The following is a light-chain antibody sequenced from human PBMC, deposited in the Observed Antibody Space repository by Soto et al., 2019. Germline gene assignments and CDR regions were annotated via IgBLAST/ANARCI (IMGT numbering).Light chain of an antibody. J-gene: IGKJ2*01. CDR3: QQYNSYSQT. V-gene: IGKV1-5*01. CDR1: QTINTW. Sequence: DIQMTQSPSTLSASVGDRVTITCRASQTINTWLAWYQQKPRKAPKLLIYDASTLESGVPSRFSGSGSGTEFILTISGLQPDDFATYYCQQYNSYSQTFGQGTKLEIK. CDR2: DAS.